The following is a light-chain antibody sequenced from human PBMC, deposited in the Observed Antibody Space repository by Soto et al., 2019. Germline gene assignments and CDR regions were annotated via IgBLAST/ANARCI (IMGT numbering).Light chain of an antibody. J-gene: IGLJ1*01. Sequence: QSALTQPASVSGSPGQSITISCTGTSSDIGAYNYVSWYQQHPGKAPKLIFYDVTNRPSGVSGRFSGSKSGNTASLTISGLQAEDEADYHCSSYRGSSALEVFGTGTKLTVL. V-gene: IGLV2-14*01. CDR1: SSDIGAYNY. CDR3: SSYRGSSALEV. CDR2: DVT.